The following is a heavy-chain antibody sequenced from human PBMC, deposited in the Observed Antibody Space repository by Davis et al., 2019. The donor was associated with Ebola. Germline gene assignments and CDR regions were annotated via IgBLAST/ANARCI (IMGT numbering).Heavy chain of an antibody. V-gene: IGHV3-33*01. J-gene: IGHJ5*02. CDR1: GFTFSSYG. CDR2: IWYDGSNK. CDR3: ARDRTGTSNWFDP. Sequence: GGSLRLSCAASGFTFSSYGMHWVRQAPGKGLEWVAVIWYDGSNKYYADSVKGRFTISRDNSKNTLYLQMNSLRAEDTAVYYCARDRTGTSNWFDPWGQGTLVTVSS. D-gene: IGHD1-1*01.